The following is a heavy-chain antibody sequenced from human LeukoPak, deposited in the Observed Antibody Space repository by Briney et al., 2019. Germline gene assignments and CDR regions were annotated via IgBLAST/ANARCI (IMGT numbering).Heavy chain of an antibody. J-gene: IGHJ6*03. CDR2: ISWNSGSI. CDR3: ARAYSERYGLGYYYMDV. D-gene: IGHD1-26*01. V-gene: IGHV3-9*01. CDR1: GFTFDDYA. Sequence: PGGSLRLSCAASGFTFDDYAMHWVRQVPGKGLEWVSGISWNSGSIYYADSVKGRFTISRDNAKKSVYLQMSSLRAEDTAVYYCARAYSERYGLGYYYMDVWGKGTTVTISS.